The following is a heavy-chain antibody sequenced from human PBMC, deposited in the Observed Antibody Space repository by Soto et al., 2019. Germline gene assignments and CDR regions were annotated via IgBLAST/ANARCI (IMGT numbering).Heavy chain of an antibody. V-gene: IGHV1-8*01. CDR1: GYTFTSYD. Sequence: QVQLVQSGAEVKKPGASVKVSCKASGYTFTSYDINWVRHATGQGLEWMGWMNANSGNTGYAQKFQGRVTMTRNTSISTAYMELSSLRSEDTAVYYCARGRKSYRPTSHARNWFDPWGQGTLVTVSS. D-gene: IGHD1-26*01. J-gene: IGHJ5*02. CDR2: MNANSGNT. CDR3: ARGRKSYRPTSHARNWFDP.